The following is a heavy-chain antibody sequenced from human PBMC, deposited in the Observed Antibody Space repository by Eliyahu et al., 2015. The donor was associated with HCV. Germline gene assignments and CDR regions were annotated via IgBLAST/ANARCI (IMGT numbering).Heavy chain of an antibody. J-gene: IGHJ4*02. D-gene: IGHD2-15*01. CDR2: INHSGST. CDR1: GGSFSGYY. CDR3: ARGGGSGLRASRY. V-gene: IGHV4-34*01. Sequence: QVQLQQWGAGLLKPSETLSLTCAVYGGSFSGYYWSWIRQPPGKGLEWIGEINHSGSTNYNPSLKSRVTISVDTSKNQFSLKLSSVTAADTAVYYCARGGGSGLRASRYWGQGTLVTVSS.